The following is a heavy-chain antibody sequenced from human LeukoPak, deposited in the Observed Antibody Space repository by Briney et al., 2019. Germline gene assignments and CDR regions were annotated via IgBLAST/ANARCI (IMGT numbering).Heavy chain of an antibody. D-gene: IGHD3-22*01. CDR3: ARRAYYDSSGYYHFDY. V-gene: IGHV4-61*02. CDR2: IYTSGST. J-gene: IGHJ4*02. CDR1: GGSVSSGSFY. Sequence: SETLSLTCTVSGGSVSSGSFYWSWIRQPAGKGLEWIGRIYTSGSTNYNPSLKSRVTISVGTSKNQFSLRLSSVTAADTAVYYCARRAYYDSSGYYHFDYWGQGTLVTVSS.